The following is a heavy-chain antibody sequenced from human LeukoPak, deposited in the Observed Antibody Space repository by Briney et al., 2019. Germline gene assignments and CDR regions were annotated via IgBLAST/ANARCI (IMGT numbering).Heavy chain of an antibody. V-gene: IGHV3-33*01. CDR1: GFTFSSYG. CDR3: ARDRGYFSRFFHY. J-gene: IGHJ4*02. D-gene: IGHD5-18*01. CDR2: IWYDGSKK. Sequence: GGTLRLSCAASGFTFSSYGMHWVRQAPGKGLEWVAGIWYDGSKKYYADSVKGRFTISRDNSKNTMYLQMNSLRAEDTAVYYCARDRGYFSRFFHYWGQGTLVTVSS.